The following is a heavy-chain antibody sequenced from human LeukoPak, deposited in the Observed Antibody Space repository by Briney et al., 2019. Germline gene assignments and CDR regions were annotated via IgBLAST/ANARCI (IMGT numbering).Heavy chain of an antibody. V-gene: IGHV1-69*05. CDR3: ARNDIVVVPAHDYYYYMDV. CDR2: IIPIFGTA. CDR1: GGTFSSYA. D-gene: IGHD2-2*01. J-gene: IGHJ6*03. Sequence: GASVKVSCKASGGTFSSYAISWVRQAPGQGLEWMGGIIPIFGTANYAQKFQGRVTITTDESTSTAYMELSSLRSEDTAVYYCARNDIVVVPAHDYYYYMDVWGKGTTVTVSS.